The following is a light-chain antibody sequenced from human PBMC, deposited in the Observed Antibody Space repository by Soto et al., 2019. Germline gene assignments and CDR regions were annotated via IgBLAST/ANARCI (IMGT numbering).Light chain of an antibody. CDR2: KAS. CDR1: QSISNW. V-gene: IGKV1-5*03. J-gene: IGKJ5*01. CDR3: QHYNSYSIT. Sequence: DIQMTQSPSTLSASVGDRVTITCRASQSISNWLAWYQQKPGKAPKLLIYKASSLESGVPSKFTRSRSATHCSLTTTRLHPHDFATHYCQHYNSYSITFGQGTRLEIK.